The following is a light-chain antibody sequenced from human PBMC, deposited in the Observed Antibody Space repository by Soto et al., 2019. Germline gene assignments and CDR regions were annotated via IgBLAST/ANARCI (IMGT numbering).Light chain of an antibody. CDR2: GAS. Sequence: EIVLTQSPGTLSLSPGERATLSCRASQSVSSSYLAWYQQKPGQAPRLLIYGASSSATGIPDRFSGSGCGTDFTLTISRLEPEDFAVYYCQQYCSSPMYTFGQGTKLEIK. CDR3: QQYCSSPMYT. V-gene: IGKV3-20*01. CDR1: QSVSSSY. J-gene: IGKJ2*01.